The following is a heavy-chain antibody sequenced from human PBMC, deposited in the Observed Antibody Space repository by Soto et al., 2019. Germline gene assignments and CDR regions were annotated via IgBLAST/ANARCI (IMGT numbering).Heavy chain of an antibody. J-gene: IGHJ4*02. CDR3: ARQRDYGGFEIDY. V-gene: IGHV4-39*01. D-gene: IGHD4-17*01. Sequence: SETLFLTCTASGGSISSSSYYWGWIRQPPGKGLEWIGSIYYSGSTYYNPSLKSRVTISVDTSKNQFSLKLSSVTAADTAVYYCARQRDYGGFEIDYWGQGTLVTV. CDR2: IYYSGST. CDR1: GGSISSSSYY.